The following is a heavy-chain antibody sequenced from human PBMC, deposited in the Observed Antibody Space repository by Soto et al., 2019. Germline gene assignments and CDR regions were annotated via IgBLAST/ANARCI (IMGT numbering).Heavy chain of an antibody. D-gene: IGHD3-10*01. J-gene: IGHJ4*02. CDR2: IYYSGST. V-gene: IGHV4-59*01. CDR3: ARGGYYGRDDY. CDR1: GGSISSYY. Sequence: SETLSLTCTVSGGSISSYYWSWIRQPPGKGLEWIGYIYYSGSTNYNPSLKSRVTISVDTSKNQFSLKLSSVTAADTAVYYCARGGYYGRDDYWGQGTLVTVSS.